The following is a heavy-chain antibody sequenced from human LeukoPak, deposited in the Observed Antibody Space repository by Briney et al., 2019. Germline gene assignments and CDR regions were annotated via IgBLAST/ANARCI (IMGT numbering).Heavy chain of an antibody. J-gene: IGHJ6*02. CDR1: GGSISSGSYY. V-gene: IGHV4-61*02. CDR2: IYTSGST. CDR3: ARSPGGMDV. Sequence: SETLSLTCTVSGGSISSGSYYWSWIRQPAGKGLEWIGRIYTSGSTNYNPSLKSRVTISVDTSKNQFSLKLSSVTAADTAVYYCARSPGGMDVWGQGTTVTVSS.